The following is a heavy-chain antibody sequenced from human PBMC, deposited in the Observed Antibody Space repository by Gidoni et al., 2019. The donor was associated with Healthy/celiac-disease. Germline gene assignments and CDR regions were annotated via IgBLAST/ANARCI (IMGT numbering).Heavy chain of an antibody. CDR1: GFTFTSLA. CDR2: ISGSGGST. J-gene: IGHJ4*02. V-gene: IGHV3-23*01. D-gene: IGHD6-13*01. CDR3: AKGDLGHLDGGIAAAGSY. Sequence: EVQLLESGGGLVQPGGSLSLSCAASGFTFTSLAMSWVRQAPGKGLEWVSAISGSGGSTYYADSVKGRFTISRDNSKNTLYLQMNSLRAEDTAVYYCAKGDLGHLDGGIAAAGSYWGQGTLVTVSS.